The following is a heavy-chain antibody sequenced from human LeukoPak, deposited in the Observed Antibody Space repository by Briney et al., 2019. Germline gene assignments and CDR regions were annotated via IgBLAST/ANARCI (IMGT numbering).Heavy chain of an antibody. Sequence: GGSLRLSCAASGFTFSSYSMNWVRQAPGKGLEWVSYISSSGSTIYYADSVKGRFTISRDNAKNSLYLQMNSLRAEDTAVYYCARTIDYYYYYMDVWGKGTTVTISS. D-gene: IGHD2-15*01. CDR3: ARTIDYYYYYMDV. CDR2: ISSSGSTI. V-gene: IGHV3-48*04. CDR1: GFTFSSYS. J-gene: IGHJ6*03.